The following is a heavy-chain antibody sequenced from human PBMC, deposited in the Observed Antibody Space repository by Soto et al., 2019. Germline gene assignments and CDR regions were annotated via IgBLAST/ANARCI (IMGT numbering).Heavy chain of an antibody. Sequence: GESLKISCQISGYPFTTYWIGWVRQMPGKGLEWMGKIYPPDSDTRYGPSFQGQVTMSVDKSISTAYLQWSSLKASDTAMYYCSRVHGSQTAFDYWGQGTPVTVSS. CDR2: IYPPDSDT. CDR3: SRVHGSQTAFDY. CDR1: GYPFTTYW. J-gene: IGHJ4*02. V-gene: IGHV5-51*01. D-gene: IGHD5-12*01.